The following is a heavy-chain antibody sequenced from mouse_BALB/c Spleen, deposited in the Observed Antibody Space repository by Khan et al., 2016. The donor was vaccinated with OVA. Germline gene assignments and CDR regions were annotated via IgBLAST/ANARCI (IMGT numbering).Heavy chain of an antibody. CDR1: GFSLTSYG. CDR2: IRAGGST. CDR3: GSVVDM. J-gene: IGHJ2*01. Sequence: QVQLKESGPGLVAPSQTLSISCTVSGFSLTSYGVHWVLQPPGKGLEWMGGIRAGGSTNYNSALMSRLSKSKSTSNSQVFLKMSSLQADYTSMKYCGSVVDMWGQGTTLTVSS. V-gene: IGHV2-9*02.